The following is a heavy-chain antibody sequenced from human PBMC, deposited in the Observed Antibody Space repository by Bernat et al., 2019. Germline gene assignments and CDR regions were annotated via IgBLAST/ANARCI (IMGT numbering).Heavy chain of an antibody. D-gene: IGHD3-22*01. Sequence: QVQLVESGGGVVQPGRSLRLSCAASGFTFSSYAMHWVRQAPGKGLEWVAVISYDGSNKYYADAVKGRFTISRDNSKNTLYLQMNSLRAEDTAVYYCARDWAVVAPDAFDIWGQGTMVTVSS. J-gene: IGHJ3*02. CDR3: ARDWAVVAPDAFDI. CDR1: GFTFSSYA. CDR2: ISYDGSNK. V-gene: IGHV3-30-3*01.